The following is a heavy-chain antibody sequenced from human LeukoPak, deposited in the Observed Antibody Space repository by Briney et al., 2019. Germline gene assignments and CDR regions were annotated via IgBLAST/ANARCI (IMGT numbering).Heavy chain of an antibody. Sequence: SETLSLTCAVSGGSISSGDYSWSWIRQPPGKALEWIGFIYHSGSTYYNPSLRSRVTISKDKSKNQFSLRLSSVTAADTAVYYCARTDYDLDYWGQGTLVTVSS. CDR1: GGSISSGDYS. CDR2: IYHSGST. CDR3: ARTDYDLDY. D-gene: IGHD3-16*01. J-gene: IGHJ4*02. V-gene: IGHV4-30-2*01.